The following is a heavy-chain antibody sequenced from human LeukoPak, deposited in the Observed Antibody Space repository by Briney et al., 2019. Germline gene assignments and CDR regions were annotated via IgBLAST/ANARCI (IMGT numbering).Heavy chain of an antibody. V-gene: IGHV3-23*01. D-gene: IGHD5-18*01. CDR2: ISGSGGST. CDR3: AKDTAMVTEGGFDY. CDR1: GFTFSSYA. J-gene: IGHJ4*02. Sequence: GGSLRLSCAASGFTFSSYAMGWVRQAPGKGLEWVSAISGSGGSTYYADSVKGRFTISRDNSKNTLYLQMNSLRAEDTAVYYCAKDTAMVTEGGFDYWGQGTLVTVSS.